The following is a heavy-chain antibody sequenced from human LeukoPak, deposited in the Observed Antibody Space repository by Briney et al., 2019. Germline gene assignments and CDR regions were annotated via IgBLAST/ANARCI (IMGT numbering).Heavy chain of an antibody. Sequence: PSETLSLTCAVYGGSFSGYYWSWIRQPPGKGLEWIGEINHSGSTNYNPSLKSRVTISVDTSKNQFSLKLSSVTAADTAVYYCARENTPKWFGERHTWFDPWGQGTLVTVSP. CDR3: ARENTPKWFGERHTWFDP. D-gene: IGHD3-10*01. CDR1: GGSFSGYY. CDR2: INHSGST. V-gene: IGHV4-34*01. J-gene: IGHJ5*02.